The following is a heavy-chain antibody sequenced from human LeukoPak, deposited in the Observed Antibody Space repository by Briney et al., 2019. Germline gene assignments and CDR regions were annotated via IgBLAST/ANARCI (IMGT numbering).Heavy chain of an antibody. CDR1: GFTFSSYG. CDR2: IRYDGSNK. V-gene: IGHV3-30*02. D-gene: IGHD2-15*01. CDR3: AKDRTIVVVAATVSFDY. Sequence: PGGSLRLSCAASGFTFSSYGMHWVRQAPGKGLEWVAFIRYDGSNKYYADSVKGRFTISRDNSKNTLYLQMNSLRAEDTAVYYCAKDRTIVVVAATVSFDYWGQATLVTVSS. J-gene: IGHJ4*02.